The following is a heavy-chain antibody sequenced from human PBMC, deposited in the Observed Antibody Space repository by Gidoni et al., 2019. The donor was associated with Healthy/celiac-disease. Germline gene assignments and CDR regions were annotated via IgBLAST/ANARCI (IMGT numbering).Heavy chain of an antibody. CDR3: ARQGGYCSSTSCYANPYWFDP. J-gene: IGHJ5*02. CDR2: IYYSGST. V-gene: IGHV4-39*01. Sequence: QLQLQESGPGLVKPSETLSLTCTVSGGSISSSSYYWGWIRQPPGKGLEWIGSIYYSGSTYYNPSLKSRVTISVDTSKNQFSLKLSSVTAADTAVYYCARQGGYCSSTSCYANPYWFDPWGQGTLVTVSS. CDR1: GGSISSSSYY. D-gene: IGHD2-2*01.